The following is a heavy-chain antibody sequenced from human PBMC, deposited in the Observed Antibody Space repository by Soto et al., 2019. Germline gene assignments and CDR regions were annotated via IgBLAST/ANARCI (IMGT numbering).Heavy chain of an antibody. CDR2: MNPNSGNT. V-gene: IGHV1-8*01. CDR3: AREVTFSGSGRCIDYDTLDV. J-gene: IGHJ6*02. Sequence: QMQLVQSGAEVKKPGASVKVSCKASGYTFSNYDINWVRQAPGQGLEWMGWMNPNSGNTDLAQNFQGRVTMTRDTSMSTAYMEVTILRSEDTAVFYCAREVTFSGSGRCIDYDTLDVWGQRTTVIVSS. D-gene: IGHD3-10*01. CDR1: GYTFSNYD.